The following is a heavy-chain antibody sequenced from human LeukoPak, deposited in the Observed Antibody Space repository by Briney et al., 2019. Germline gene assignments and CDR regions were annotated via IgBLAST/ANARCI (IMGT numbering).Heavy chain of an antibody. Sequence: GESLKISCKGSGYSFTSYWIGWVRQMPGKGLEWMGIIHPGDSDTRYSPSFQGQVTISADKSISTAYLQWSSLKASDTAIYYCARGVSGEYLWFDPWGQGTLVTVSS. CDR1: GYSFTSYW. D-gene: IGHD4-17*01. CDR3: ARGVSGEYLWFDP. V-gene: IGHV5-51*03. J-gene: IGHJ5*02. CDR2: IHPGDSDT.